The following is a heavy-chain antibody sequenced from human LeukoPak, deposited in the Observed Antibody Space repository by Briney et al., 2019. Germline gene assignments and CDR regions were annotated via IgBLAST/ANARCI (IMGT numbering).Heavy chain of an antibody. CDR2: IYYSGST. J-gene: IGHJ4*02. V-gene: IGHV4-59*08. CDR3: ARQLWSPYYFDY. D-gene: IGHD5-18*01. CDR1: GGSISSYY. Sequence: SETLSLTCTVSGGSISSYYWSWIRQPPGKGLEWIGYIYYSGSTNYNPSLKSRVTISVDTSKNQCSLKLSSVTAADTAVYYCARQLWSPYYFDYWGQGTLVTVSS.